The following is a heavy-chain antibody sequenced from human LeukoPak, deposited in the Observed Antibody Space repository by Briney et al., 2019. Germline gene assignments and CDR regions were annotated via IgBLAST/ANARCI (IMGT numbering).Heavy chain of an antibody. V-gene: IGHV3-30*03. CDR1: GFTFSNYG. D-gene: IGHD2-2*01. CDR2: ISYDGSNE. Sequence: GGSLRLSCTASGFTFSNYGMHWVRQAPGKGLEWVAVISYDGSNEYYADSVKGRFTISRDNSKNTLYLQMSSLRTEDTAVYYCARDRSRNYSCDYWGQGTLVSVSS. J-gene: IGHJ4*02. CDR3: ARDRSRNYSCDY.